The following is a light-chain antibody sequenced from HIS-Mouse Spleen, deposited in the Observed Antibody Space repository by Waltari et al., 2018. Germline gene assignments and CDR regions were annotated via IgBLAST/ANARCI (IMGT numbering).Light chain of an antibody. CDR2: EGS. J-gene: IGLJ3*02. CDR3: CSYAGSSTWV. Sequence: QSALTQPASVSGSPGQSIPISCTGTSSAGCSYHLVSWYQQHPGKAPKLMIYEGSTRPSGVSNRFSGSKSGNTASLTISGLQAEDEADYYCCSYAGSSTWVFGGGTKLTVL. CDR1: SSAGCSYHL. V-gene: IGLV2-23*01.